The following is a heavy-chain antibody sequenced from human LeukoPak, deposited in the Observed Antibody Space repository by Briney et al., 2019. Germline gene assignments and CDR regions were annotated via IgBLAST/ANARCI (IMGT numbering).Heavy chain of an antibody. J-gene: IGHJ6*02. CDR3: AGLIVVVSAPYYYYYGMDV. CDR1: GGSISRSSYY. D-gene: IGHD3-22*01. CDR2: IYYSGST. V-gene: IGHV4-39*01. Sequence: SETLSLTCTVSGGSISRSSYYWGWSRQPPGKGLECIGSIYYSGSTYYNPSLKSRVTISVDTSKNQFSLKLSSVTAADTAVYYCAGLIVVVSAPYYYYYGMDVRGQATTVTVSS.